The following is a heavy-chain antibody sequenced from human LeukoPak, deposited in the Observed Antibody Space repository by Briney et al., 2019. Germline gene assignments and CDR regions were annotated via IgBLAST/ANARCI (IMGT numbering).Heavy chain of an antibody. CDR2: ISYDGSNE. J-gene: IGHJ6*04. V-gene: IGHV3-30*18. D-gene: IGHD3-10*02. Sequence: GGSLRLSCAASGFTFSRYWMSWVRQAPGKGLEWVAIISYDGSNEYYGDSVKGRFTISRDNAKNSLYLQMNSLRAEDTAVYYCAELGITMVGGFWGKGTTVTISS. CDR1: GFTFSRYW. CDR3: AELGITMVGGF.